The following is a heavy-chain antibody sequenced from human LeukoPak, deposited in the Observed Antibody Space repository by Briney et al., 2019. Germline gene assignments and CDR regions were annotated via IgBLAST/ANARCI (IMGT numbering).Heavy chain of an antibody. J-gene: IGHJ4*02. CDR2: FDPEDGET. CDR3: ARDPAQTYYYDP. D-gene: IGHD3-22*01. CDR1: GYTLTELS. Sequence: ASVKVSCKVSGYTLTELSMHWVRQAPGKGLEWMGGFDPEDGETIYAQKFQGRVTMTRDTSISTAYMELSRLTSDDTAVYSCARDPAQTYYYDPWGQGTLVTVSS. V-gene: IGHV1-24*01.